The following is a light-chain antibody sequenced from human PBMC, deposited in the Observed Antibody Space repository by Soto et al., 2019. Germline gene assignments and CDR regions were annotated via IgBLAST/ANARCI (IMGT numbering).Light chain of an antibody. CDR1: QSVSNN. J-gene: IGKJ5*01. CDR3: QQYDNWPIT. V-gene: IGKV3-15*01. Sequence: EIVLTQSPGTLSLSPGERATLSCRASQSVSNNYLAWYQQKPGQAPRLLIYGASTRATAIPPRFSGSGSGTEFTLTISSLQSEDFAVYYCQQYDNWPITFGQGTLLEIK. CDR2: GAS.